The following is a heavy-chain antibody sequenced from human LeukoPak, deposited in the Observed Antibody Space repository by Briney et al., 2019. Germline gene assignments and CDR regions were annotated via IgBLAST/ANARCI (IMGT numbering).Heavy chain of an antibody. Sequence: GESLRISCKGSGYSFTSYWISWVRQMPGKGLEWMGRIDPSDSYTNYSPSFQGHVTISADKSISTAYLQWSSLKAPDTAMYYCARHGGDYGEYVGDFDYWGQGTLVTVSS. CDR3: ARHGGDYGEYVGDFDY. CDR1: GYSFTSYW. CDR2: IDPSDSYT. J-gene: IGHJ4*02. V-gene: IGHV5-10-1*01. D-gene: IGHD4-17*01.